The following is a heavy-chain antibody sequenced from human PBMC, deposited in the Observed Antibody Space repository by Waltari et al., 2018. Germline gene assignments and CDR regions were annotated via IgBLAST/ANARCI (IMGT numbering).Heavy chain of an antibody. CDR3: ARDGSPLGELSLYEDY. CDR1: GYTFTGYY. CDR2: INPNSGGT. V-gene: IGHV1-2*06. J-gene: IGHJ4*02. Sequence: QVQLVQSGAEVKKPGASVKVSCKASGYTFTGYYMHWVRQAPGQGLEWMGRINPNSGGTNYAQKFQGRGTMTRDTSISTAYMELSRLRSDDTAVYYCARDGSPLGELSLYEDYWGQGTLVTVSS. D-gene: IGHD3-16*02.